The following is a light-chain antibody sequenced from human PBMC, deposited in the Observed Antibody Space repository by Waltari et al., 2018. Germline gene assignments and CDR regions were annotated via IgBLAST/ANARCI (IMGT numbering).Light chain of an antibody. CDR1: SSAVGPSNL. CDR2: EVT. J-gene: IGLJ2*01. V-gene: IGLV2-23*02. Sequence: QSALTQPASVSGSPGQSITIPCTRTSSAVGPSNLVSWYPHHPGKVPKRMIYEVTKRPSGISNRFSGSKSGNTASLTISGLQAEDEGDYYCCSYAGSRIVVFGGGTKMTVL. CDR3: CSYAGSRIVV.